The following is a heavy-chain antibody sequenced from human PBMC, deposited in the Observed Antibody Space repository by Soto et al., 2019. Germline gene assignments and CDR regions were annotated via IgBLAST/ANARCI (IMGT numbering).Heavy chain of an antibody. D-gene: IGHD6-13*01. CDR2: VYNIGNT. V-gene: IGHV4-59*13. J-gene: IGHJ4*02. CDR1: GVSITNNY. Sequence: SETLSLTCTVSGVSITNNYWTWIRQPPGKGLEWIGYVYNIGNTNYNPSLKSRVTISEDTSKSQFSLKVNSMTAADTAVYYCARYRREAAAGYTLDYWGQGILVTVSS. CDR3: ARYRREAAAGYTLDY.